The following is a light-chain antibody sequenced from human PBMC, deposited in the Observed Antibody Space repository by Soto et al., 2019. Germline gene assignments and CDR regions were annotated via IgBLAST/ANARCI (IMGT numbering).Light chain of an antibody. J-gene: IGKJ5*01. CDR2: KAS. V-gene: IGKV1-9*01. CDR1: QSISRY. CDR3: QQLNSYHSIT. Sequence: DIQMTQSPSSLSASVGDRVTITCRASQSISRYLNWYQQRPGKAPKFLIYKASTLKSGVPSRFSGSGSGTEFTLTISSLQPEDFATYYCQQLNSYHSITFGQGTRLEIK.